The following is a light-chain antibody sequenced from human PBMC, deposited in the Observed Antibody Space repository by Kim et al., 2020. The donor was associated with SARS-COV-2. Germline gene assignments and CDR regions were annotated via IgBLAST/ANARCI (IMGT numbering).Light chain of an antibody. CDR1: QSVSSGY. CDR3: QQYDSSPRT. V-gene: IGKV3-20*01. Sequence: EIVLTQSPGTLSLSPGERATLSCRASQSVSSGYLAWYQQKPGQAPRLLIYGASIRATDIPDRFSGSGSGTDFTLTISRLEPEDFAVYYCQQYDSSPRTFGGGTKVDIK. J-gene: IGKJ4*02. CDR2: GAS.